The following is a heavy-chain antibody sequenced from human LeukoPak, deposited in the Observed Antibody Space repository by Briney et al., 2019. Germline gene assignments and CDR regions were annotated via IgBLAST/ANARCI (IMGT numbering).Heavy chain of an antibody. CDR3: ARDRYCSSTSCNYYYGMDV. D-gene: IGHD2-2*01. Sequence: GGSLRLSCAASGFTFSDYYMSWIRQAPGKGLEWVSYISSSSSYTNYADSVKGRFTISRDNAKNSLYLQMNSLRAEDTAVYYRARDRYCSSTSCNYYYGMDVWGQGTTVTVSS. V-gene: IGHV3-11*05. CDR1: GFTFSDYY. CDR2: ISSSSSYT. J-gene: IGHJ6*02.